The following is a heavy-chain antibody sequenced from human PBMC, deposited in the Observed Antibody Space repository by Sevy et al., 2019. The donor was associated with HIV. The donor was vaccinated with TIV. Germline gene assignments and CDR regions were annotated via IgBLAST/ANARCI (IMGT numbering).Heavy chain of an antibody. J-gene: IGHJ5*02. CDR3: ARRGQLLYNWFDP. CDR2: ISYDGSNK. D-gene: IGHD2-2*01. Sequence: GGSLRLSCAASGFTFSSYAMHWVRQAPGKGLEWVAVISYDGSNKYYADSVKGRFTISRDNSKKTLYLQMNSLRAEDTAVYYCARRGQLLYNWFDPWGQGTLVTVSS. V-gene: IGHV3-30-3*01. CDR1: GFTFSSYA.